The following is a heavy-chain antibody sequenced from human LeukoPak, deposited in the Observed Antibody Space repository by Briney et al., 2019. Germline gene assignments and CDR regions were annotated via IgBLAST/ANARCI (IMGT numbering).Heavy chain of an antibody. Sequence: SETLSLTCTVSGGSISSYYWSWIRQPPGKGLEWFGYIYYSGSTNYNPSLKSRVTISVDTSKNQFSLKLSSVTAADTAVYYCARATYSSSPGQEYYYYYMDVWGKGTTVTVSS. D-gene: IGHD6-6*01. CDR1: GGSISSYY. J-gene: IGHJ6*03. V-gene: IGHV4-59*01. CDR3: ARATYSSSPGQEYYYYYMDV. CDR2: IYYSGST.